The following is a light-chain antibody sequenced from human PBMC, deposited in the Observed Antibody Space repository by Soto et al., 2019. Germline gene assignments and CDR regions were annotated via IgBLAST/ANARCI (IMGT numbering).Light chain of an antibody. V-gene: IGKV3-20*01. Sequence: EIVLTQSPGTLSLSPGERAALSCRASQSVSSSYLAWYQQKPGQAPRLRIYAASIRATAIPDRLSGSGSGTDFTITISRLEPEDFAVYFCQQYGSSPITFGGGTKVEIK. J-gene: IGKJ4*01. CDR2: AAS. CDR3: QQYGSSPIT. CDR1: QSVSSSY.